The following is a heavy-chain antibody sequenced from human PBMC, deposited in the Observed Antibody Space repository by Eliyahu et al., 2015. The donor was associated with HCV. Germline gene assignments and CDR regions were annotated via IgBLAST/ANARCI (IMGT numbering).Heavy chain of an antibody. V-gene: IGHV3-30-3*01. D-gene: IGHD2-2*01. CDR2: ISYDGSNK. CDR1: GFTFSSYA. Sequence: QVQLVESGGGVVQPGRSLXLSCAASGFTFSSYAMHWVRQAPGKGLEWVAIISYDGSNKYYAGSVKGRFIISRDNSKNTLFLQMNSLRVEDTAVYFCARALYSTDGDYWGQGTLVTVSS. J-gene: IGHJ4*02. CDR3: ARALYSTDGDY.